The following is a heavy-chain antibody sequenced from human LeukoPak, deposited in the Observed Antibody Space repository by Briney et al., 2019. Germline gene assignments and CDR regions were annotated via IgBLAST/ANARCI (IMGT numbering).Heavy chain of an antibody. CDR3: AGDLLLSGGNQDY. J-gene: IGHJ4*02. Sequence: SVKVSCKASGGTFSSYAISWVRQAPGQGLEWMGRIIPILGIANYAQKFQGRVKLTADKSTSTAYMELSSLRSEDTAVYYCAGDLLLSGGNQDYWGQGTLVTVSS. V-gene: IGHV1-69*04. D-gene: IGHD2-15*01. CDR1: GGTFSSYA. CDR2: IIPILGIA.